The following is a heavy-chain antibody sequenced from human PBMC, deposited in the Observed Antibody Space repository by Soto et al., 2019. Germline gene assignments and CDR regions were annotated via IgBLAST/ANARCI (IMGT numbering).Heavy chain of an antibody. Sequence: SETLSLTCTVSGGSISSYYWSWIRQPPGKGLEWIGYIYYSGSTNYNPSLKSRVTILVDTSKNQFSLKLSSVTAADTAVYYCARVPSGGSCNFDYWGPGTLVTV. CDR3: ARVPSGGSCNFDY. J-gene: IGHJ4*02. CDR1: GGSISSYY. CDR2: IYYSGST. V-gene: IGHV4-59*01. D-gene: IGHD2-15*01.